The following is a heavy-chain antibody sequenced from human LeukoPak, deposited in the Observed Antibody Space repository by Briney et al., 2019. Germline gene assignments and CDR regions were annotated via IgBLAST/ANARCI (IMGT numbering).Heavy chain of an antibody. Sequence: GGSLRLSCAASGFTFSSYTINWVRQAPGKGLEWVSSIASSSSYIYYADSLKGRFTISRDNAKNSLYLQMNGLRAEDTAVYYCARDGGYCSGGSCYYYGMDVWGQGTTVTVSS. CDR2: IASSSSYI. J-gene: IGHJ6*02. D-gene: IGHD2-15*01. V-gene: IGHV3-21*01. CDR3: ARDGGYCSGGSCYYYGMDV. CDR1: GFTFSSYT.